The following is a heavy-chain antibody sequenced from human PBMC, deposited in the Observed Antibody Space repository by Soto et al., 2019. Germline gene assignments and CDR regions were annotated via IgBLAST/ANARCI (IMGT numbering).Heavy chain of an antibody. CDR3: VTVNLVGAAYYFDY. J-gene: IGHJ4*02. D-gene: IGHD1-26*01. CDR1: GGSTRNGDYY. CDR2: VYYSGTT. V-gene: IGHV4-30-4*01. Sequence: SETLSLTCTVSGGSTRNGDYYWGWIRQPPGKGLEWIGYVYYSGTTYSHPSLNSRVSISVDTSEYQFSLRLTSVTAADTAVYYCVTVNLVGAAYYFDYWGPGTLVTVSS.